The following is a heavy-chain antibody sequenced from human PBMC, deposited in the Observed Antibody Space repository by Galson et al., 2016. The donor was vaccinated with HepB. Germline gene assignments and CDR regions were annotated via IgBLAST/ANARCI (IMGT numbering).Heavy chain of an antibody. CDR1: GFTFSDST. CDR2: IRGKAKSYAT. Sequence: SLRLSCAASGFTFSDSTIHWVRQASGKGLEWIGRIRGKAKSYATTYAASVEGRFTISRDDSKSTAYLQGNSLKTEDTAVYYCTREFLAHGNWGQGTLVTVSS. D-gene: IGHD3-10*01. CDR3: TREFLAHGN. V-gene: IGHV3-73*01. J-gene: IGHJ4*02.